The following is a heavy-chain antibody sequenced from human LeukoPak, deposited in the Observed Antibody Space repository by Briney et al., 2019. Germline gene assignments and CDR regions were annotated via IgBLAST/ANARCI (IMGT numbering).Heavy chain of an antibody. J-gene: IGHJ6*02. V-gene: IGHV1-2*02. D-gene: IGHD6-13*01. CDR1: GYTFTGYY. CDR2: INPNSGGT. Sequence: GASVKVSCKASGYTFTGYYMHWVRQAPGQGLEWMGWINPNSGGTNYAQKFQGRVTMTRDTSISTAYMELSRLRSDDTAVYYCANLPEAAAGTKWDYYYGMDVWGQGTLVTVSS. CDR3: ANLPEAAAGTKWDYYYGMDV.